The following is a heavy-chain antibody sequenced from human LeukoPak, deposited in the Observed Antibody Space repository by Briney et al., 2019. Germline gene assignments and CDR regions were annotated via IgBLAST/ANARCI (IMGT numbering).Heavy chain of an antibody. CDR1: GYTFTSYG. Sequence: GASVKVSCKASGYTFTSYGISWVRQAPGQGLEWMGWISTYNGNTNYAQNLQGRVTMTTDTSTRTAYMELRSLRSDDTAVYYCARDQGGSYYSYFDLWGRGTLVTVSS. V-gene: IGHV1-18*01. CDR3: ARDQGGSYYSYFDL. D-gene: IGHD1-26*01. J-gene: IGHJ2*01. CDR2: ISTYNGNT.